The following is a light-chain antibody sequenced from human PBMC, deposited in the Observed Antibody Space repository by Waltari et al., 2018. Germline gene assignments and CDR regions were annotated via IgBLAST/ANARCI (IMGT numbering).Light chain of an antibody. V-gene: IGLV2-8*01. CDR1: SRAVGAYNL. CDR2: EVS. CDR3: CSFAGSLYV. Sequence: QSALTPPPSASGSPGQSVTLSCTGSSRAVGAYNLVSWYQQRPGRAPKLMIYEVSKRPSGVPDRFSGSKSGNTASLTVSGLQAEDEGDYYCCSFAGSLYVFGTATKVTVL. J-gene: IGLJ1*01.